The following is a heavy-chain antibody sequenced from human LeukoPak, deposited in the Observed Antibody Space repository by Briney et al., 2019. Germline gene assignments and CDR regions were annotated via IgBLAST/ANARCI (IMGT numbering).Heavy chain of an antibody. CDR1: GFTFSSYS. D-gene: IGHD3-22*01. Sequence: GGSLRLSFAASGFTFSSYSMNWVRQAPGKGLEWVSSMSSSSSYIYYADSVKGRFTISRDNAKNSLYLQMNSLRAEDTAVYYCARDFFEADYYDSSGYQYYFDYWGQGTLVTVSS. CDR2: MSSSSSYI. J-gene: IGHJ4*02. V-gene: IGHV3-21*01. CDR3: ARDFFEADYYDSSGYQYYFDY.